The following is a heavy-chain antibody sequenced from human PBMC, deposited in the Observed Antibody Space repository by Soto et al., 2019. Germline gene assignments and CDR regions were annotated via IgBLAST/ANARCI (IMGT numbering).Heavy chain of an antibody. CDR2: LSTGGGRV. CDR3: AKSDGDLWFYYYMDV. CDR1: GFTFSSYG. J-gene: IGHJ6*03. Sequence: EVQLLESGGGLVQPGGSLRLSCVASGFTFSSYGMNWVRQAPGKGLEWVSTLSTGGGRVYYADSVKGRFTISRDKSKNTLLLPMKRLRAEDPAVYYCAKSDGDLWFYYYMDVWGKGTTVTVSS. D-gene: IGHD4-17*01. V-gene: IGHV3-23*01.